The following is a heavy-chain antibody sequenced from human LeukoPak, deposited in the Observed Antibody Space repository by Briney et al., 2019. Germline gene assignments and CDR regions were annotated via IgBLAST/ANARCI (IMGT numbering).Heavy chain of an antibody. CDR3: ASPIG. D-gene: IGHD2-21*01. CDR2: IYYSGST. CDR1: GGSISSYY. J-gene: IGHJ4*02. Sequence: PSETLSLTCTVSGGSISSYYWSWIRQPPGKGLEWIGYIYYSGSTNYNPSLKSRVTISVDTSKNQFSLKLSSVTAADTAVYYCASPIGWGQGTLVTVPS. V-gene: IGHV4-59*08.